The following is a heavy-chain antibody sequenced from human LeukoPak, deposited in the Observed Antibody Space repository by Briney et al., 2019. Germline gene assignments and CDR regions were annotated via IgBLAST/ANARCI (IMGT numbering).Heavy chain of an antibody. CDR3: ARVGGSSGILTGSYHY. D-gene: IGHD3-9*01. J-gene: IGHJ4*02. CDR1: GNSLSNYY. CDR2: INPESGDS. Sequence: GASVKVSCKASGNSLSNYYIHWVRQAPGQGLEWMGWINPESGDSKYAEKFQGRVTMTRDTSINTVYMELRSLRSEDTAVYYCARVGGSSGILTGSYHYWGQGTLVTVSS. V-gene: IGHV1-2*02.